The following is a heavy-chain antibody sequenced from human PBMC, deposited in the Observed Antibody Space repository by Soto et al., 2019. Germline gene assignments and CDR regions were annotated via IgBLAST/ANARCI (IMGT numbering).Heavy chain of an antibody. Sequence: QVQLVQSGAEVKKPGSSVKVSCKASGGTFGSYAISWVRQAPGQGLEWMGGIIPIFGTANYAQKFQGRVTITADESTSTAYMELSSLRSEDTAVYYCARGIPNCSGGSCYLYYYYGMDVWGQGTTVTVSS. J-gene: IGHJ6*02. CDR2: IIPIFGTA. CDR3: ARGIPNCSGGSCYLYYYYGMDV. D-gene: IGHD2-15*01. V-gene: IGHV1-69*12. CDR1: GGTFGSYA.